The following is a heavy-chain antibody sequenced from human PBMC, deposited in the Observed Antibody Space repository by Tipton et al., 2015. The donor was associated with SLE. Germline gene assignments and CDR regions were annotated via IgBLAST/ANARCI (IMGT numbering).Heavy chain of an antibody. CDR3: ARESGGLMYYFDY. D-gene: IGHD2-8*01. V-gene: IGHV4-4*07. Sequence: LRLSCTVSGGSISSYYWSWIRQPPGKGLEWIGRIYTSGSTNYNPSLKSRVTMSVDTSKNQFSLKLSSVTAADTAVYYCARESGGLMYYFDYWGQGTLVTVSS. J-gene: IGHJ4*02. CDR2: IYTSGST. CDR1: GGSISSYY.